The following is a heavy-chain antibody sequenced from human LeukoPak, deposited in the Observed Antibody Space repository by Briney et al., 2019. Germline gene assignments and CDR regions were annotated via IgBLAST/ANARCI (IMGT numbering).Heavy chain of an antibody. CDR3: ARHRTRYDAFDI. Sequence: SETLSLTCTVSGGSISSSSYYWGWIRQPPGKGLEWIGSIYYSGSTYYNPSLKSRVTISVDTSKNQFSLKPSSVTAADTAVYYCARHRTRYDAFDIWGQGTMVTVSS. D-gene: IGHD1-14*01. CDR1: GGSISSSSYY. J-gene: IGHJ3*02. CDR2: IYYSGST. V-gene: IGHV4-39*01.